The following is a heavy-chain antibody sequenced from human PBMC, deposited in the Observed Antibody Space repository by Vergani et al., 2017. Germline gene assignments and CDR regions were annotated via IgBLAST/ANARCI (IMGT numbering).Heavy chain of an antibody. CDR2: IYYSGST. V-gene: IGHV4-59*01. J-gene: IGHJ4*02. CDR1: GGSISSYY. D-gene: IGHD3-22*01. CDR3: ARDRRDYYDSSGYYGGEIDY. Sequence: QVQLQESGPGLVKPSETLSLTCTVSGGSISSYYWSWIRQPPGKRLEWIGYIYYSGSTHYNPSLKSRVTISVDTSTNQFSLKLSSVTAADTAVYYCARDRRDYYDSSGYYGGEIDYWGQGTLVTVSS.